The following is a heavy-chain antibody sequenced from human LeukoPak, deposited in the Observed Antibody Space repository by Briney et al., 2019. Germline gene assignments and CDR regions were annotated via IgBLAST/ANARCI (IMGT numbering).Heavy chain of an antibody. CDR1: GGSLSGYH. Sequence: IPSETLSLTCAVYGGSLSGYHWSWIRQPPWKGLEWIGEINHSGSTNYNPSLKSRVTISVDTSKNQFSLKLSSVTAADTAVYYCARVVSYYYYYGMDVWGKGTTVTVSS. J-gene: IGHJ6*04. CDR3: ARVVSYYYYYGMDV. V-gene: IGHV4-34*01. D-gene: IGHD3-22*01. CDR2: INHSGST.